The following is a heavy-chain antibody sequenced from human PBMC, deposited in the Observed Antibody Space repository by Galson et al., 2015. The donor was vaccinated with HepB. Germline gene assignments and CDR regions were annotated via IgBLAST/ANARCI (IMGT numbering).Heavy chain of an antibody. CDR1: GYTFTSNG. V-gene: IGHV1-18*04. J-gene: IGHJ4*02. CDR2: ISTRSGNT. CDR3: VRDRLHSFDY. Sequence: SVKVSCKASGYTFTSNGISWVRQAPRQGLEWMGWISTRSGNTNYAQGLQGRVTMTTDTSTSAAYMELRRLRSDDTAIYYCVRDRLHSFDYWGQGTLVTVSS.